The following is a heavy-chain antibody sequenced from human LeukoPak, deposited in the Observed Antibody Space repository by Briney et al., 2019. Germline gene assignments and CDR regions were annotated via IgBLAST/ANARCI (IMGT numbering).Heavy chain of an antibody. CDR2: ISSSSSYI. CDR3: ARDGYSSSWYLN. CDR1: GFTFSSYS. J-gene: IGHJ4*02. D-gene: IGHD6-13*01. Sequence: GGSLRLSCAASGFTFSSYSMNWVRQAPGEGLEWVSSISSSSSYIYYADSVKGRFTISRDNAKNSLYLQMNSLRAEDTAVYYCARDGYSSSWYLNWGQGTLVTVSS. V-gene: IGHV3-21*01.